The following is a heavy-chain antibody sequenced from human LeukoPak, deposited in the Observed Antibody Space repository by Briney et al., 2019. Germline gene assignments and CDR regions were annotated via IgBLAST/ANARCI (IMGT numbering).Heavy chain of an antibody. Sequence: PGGSLRLSCAASGFTFSTYWMTWVRQAPGRGLEWVANINKGGNKKDNVGSVKGRFTISRENAKNSLYLQMISLRAEDTAVYYCATDKAFHAFDIRGQGTMVTVSS. CDR2: INKGGNKK. D-gene: IGHD2-21*01. CDR3: ATDKAFHAFDI. V-gene: IGHV3-7*03. J-gene: IGHJ3*02. CDR1: GFTFSTYW.